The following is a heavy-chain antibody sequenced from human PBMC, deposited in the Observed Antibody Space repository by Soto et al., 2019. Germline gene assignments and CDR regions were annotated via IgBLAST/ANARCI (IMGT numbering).Heavy chain of an antibody. CDR3: AKDRYSSGRDYYYYYGMDV. D-gene: IGHD6-19*01. J-gene: IGHJ6*02. CDR2: ISGSGGST. CDR1: GLNFISYA. Sequence: GGSHRHSSTASGLNFISYAMSWVRQAPGKGLEWVSAISGSGGSTYYADSVKGRFTISRDNSKNTLYLQMNSLRAEDTAVYYCAKDRYSSGRDYYYYYGMDVWGQGTTVTVSS. V-gene: IGHV3-23*01.